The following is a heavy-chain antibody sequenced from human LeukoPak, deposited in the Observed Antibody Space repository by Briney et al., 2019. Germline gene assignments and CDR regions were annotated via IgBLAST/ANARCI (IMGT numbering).Heavy chain of an antibody. D-gene: IGHD4-17*01. V-gene: IGHV4-59*01. Sequence: SETLSLTCTVSGGSISSYYWSWIRQPPGKGLEWIGYIYYSGSTNYNPSLKSRVTISVDTSKNQFSLKLSSVTAADTAVYYCAGDLALVGDYDAFDIWGQGTMVTVSS. CDR1: GGSISSYY. CDR2: IYYSGST. J-gene: IGHJ3*02. CDR3: AGDLALVGDYDAFDI.